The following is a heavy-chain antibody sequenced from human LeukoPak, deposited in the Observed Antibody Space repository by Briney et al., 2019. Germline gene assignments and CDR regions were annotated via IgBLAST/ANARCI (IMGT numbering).Heavy chain of an antibody. CDR1: GYTFTSYY. CDR3: ARGGLSSGYYYVFDY. V-gene: IGHV1-46*01. J-gene: IGHJ4*02. D-gene: IGHD3-22*01. Sequence: ASVKVSCKASGYTFTSYYMHWVRQAPGQGLEWMGIINPSGGSTSYAQKFQGRVTMTRDMSTSTVYMELSSLRSEDTAVYYCARGGLSSGYYYVFDYWGQGTLVTVSS. CDR2: INPSGGST.